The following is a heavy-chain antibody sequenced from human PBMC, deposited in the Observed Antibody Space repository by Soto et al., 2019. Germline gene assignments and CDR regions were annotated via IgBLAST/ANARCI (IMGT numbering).Heavy chain of an antibody. J-gene: IGHJ4*02. D-gene: IGHD3-16*01. Sequence: QVQLVQSGAEVRKPGSAVRVSCKAPGGTFKMYAMNWVRQAPGQGLEWMAGIIPIFDTPRYAQKFQGRVTITVDESTTTAYMELSSLRSEDTATYYCTRSIGSGGVMGGFDYWGQGTLVTVAS. CDR1: GGTFKMYA. CDR2: IIPIFDTP. V-gene: IGHV1-69*01. CDR3: TRSIGSGGVMGGFDY.